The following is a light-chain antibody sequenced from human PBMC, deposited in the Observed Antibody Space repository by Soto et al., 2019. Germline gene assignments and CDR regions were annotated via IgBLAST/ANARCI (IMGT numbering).Light chain of an antibody. V-gene: IGKV3-15*01. J-gene: IGKJ1*01. CDR3: QQYLNWPWT. Sequence: EIVLTQSPAILSVSPGERAALSCRASQSVSNNLAWYQQQPGQAPRRIIIGASTRTTGIPARFSGSGSGEDFTLTISSLQSEDFAVYFCQQYLNWPWTFGEGTNVEIK. CDR1: QSVSNN. CDR2: GAS.